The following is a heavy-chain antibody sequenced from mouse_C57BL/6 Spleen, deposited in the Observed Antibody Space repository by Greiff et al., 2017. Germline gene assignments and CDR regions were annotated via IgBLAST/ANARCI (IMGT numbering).Heavy chain of an antibody. V-gene: IGHV1-26*01. J-gene: IGHJ2*01. CDR1: GYTFTDYY. CDR2: INPDNGGT. CDR3: SRDDYYESSYYFDY. Sequence: VQLQQSGPELVKPGASVKISCKASGYTFTDYYMNWVKQSHGKSLEWIGDINPDNGGTSYNQKFKGKATLTVDKSSSTSYMELRSLTSEDSAVYYCSRDDYYESSYYFDYWGQGTTLTVSS. D-gene: IGHD1-1*01.